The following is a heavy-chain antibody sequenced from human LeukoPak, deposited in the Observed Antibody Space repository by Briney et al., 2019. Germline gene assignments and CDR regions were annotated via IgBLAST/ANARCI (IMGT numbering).Heavy chain of an antibody. CDR1: GGSVSSGSYF. J-gene: IGHJ4*02. CDR3: ANSVIYGELDY. CDR2: IYYSGST. V-gene: IGHV4-61*01. D-gene: IGHD4/OR15-4a*01. Sequence: PSETLSLTCTVSGGSVSSGSYFWSWIRQPPGKGLEWIGYIYYSGSTNYNPSLKSRVTISVDTSKNQFSLKLSSVTAADTAVYYCANSVIYGELDYWGQGTLVTVSS.